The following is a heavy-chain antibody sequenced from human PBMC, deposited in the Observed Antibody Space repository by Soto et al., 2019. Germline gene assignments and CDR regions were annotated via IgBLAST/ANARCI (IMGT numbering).Heavy chain of an antibody. CDR2: INPSGGST. CDR1: GYTFTSYY. D-gene: IGHD2-2*01. V-gene: IGHV1-46*01. CDR3: GRDAGIVLVPAATGWFDP. Sequence: ASVKVSCKASGYTFTSYYMHWVRQAPGQGLEWMGIINPSGGSTSYAQKFQGRVTMTRDTSTSTVYMELSSLRSEDTAVYYCGRDAGIVLVPAATGWFDPWGQGTLVTVSS. J-gene: IGHJ5*02.